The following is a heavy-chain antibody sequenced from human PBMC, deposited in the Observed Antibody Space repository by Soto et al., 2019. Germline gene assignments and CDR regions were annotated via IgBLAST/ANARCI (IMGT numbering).Heavy chain of an antibody. CDR2: LTPSGGET. J-gene: IGHJ3*02. V-gene: IGHV3-23*01. Sequence: GGSLRLSCVASGFTFSTYAMSWVRQAPGKGLEWVSALTPSGGETYYADSVKGRFTISRDNSMNALYLQMNSLRIEDTALYYCAHPRGYGVFDAYDIWGQGTMVTV. CDR3: AHPRGYGVFDAYDI. D-gene: IGHD4-17*01. CDR1: GFTFSTYA.